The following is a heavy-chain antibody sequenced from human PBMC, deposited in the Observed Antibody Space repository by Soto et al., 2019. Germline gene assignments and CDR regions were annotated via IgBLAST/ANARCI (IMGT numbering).Heavy chain of an antibody. J-gene: IGHJ4*02. V-gene: IGHV4-31*03. CDR3: AGGVQLDSWGYFDY. Sequence: QVQLQESGPGLVKPSQTLSLTCTVSGGSISSGGYYWRWIRQHPGKGLEWNGYIYYSGSTYYNPSLKGRGTISVDTSKNQFSLKLRSVTAADAAVYYCAGGVQLDSWGYFDYWGQGTLVTVSS. CDR1: GGSISSGGYY. D-gene: IGHD5-18*01. CDR2: IYYSGST.